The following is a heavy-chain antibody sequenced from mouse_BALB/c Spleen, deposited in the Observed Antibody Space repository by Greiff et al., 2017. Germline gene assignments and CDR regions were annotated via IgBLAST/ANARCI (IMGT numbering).Heavy chain of an antibody. CDR2: INPSNGGT. CDR1: GYTFTSYY. D-gene: IGHD1-1*01. CDR3: TNYYGSSYGAY. J-gene: IGHJ3*01. V-gene: IGHV1S81*02. Sequence: VQLQQSGAELVKPGASVKLSCKASGYTFTSYYMYWVKQRPGQGLEWIGEINPSNGGTNFNEKFKSKATLTVDKSSSTAYMQLSSLTSEDSAVYYCTNYYGSSYGAYWGQGTLVTVSA.